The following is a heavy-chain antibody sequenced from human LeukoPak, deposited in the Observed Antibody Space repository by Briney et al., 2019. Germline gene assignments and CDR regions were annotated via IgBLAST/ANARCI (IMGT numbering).Heavy chain of an antibody. Sequence: GGSLRLSCAASGFTFSSYGMNWVRQAPGKGLEWVSYISSSSSTIYYADSVKGRFTISRDNAKNSLYLQMNSLSAEDTAVYYCARASRSSGWYRPNYFDYWGQGTLVTVSS. D-gene: IGHD6-19*01. CDR3: ARASRSSGWYRPNYFDY. CDR2: ISSSSSTI. J-gene: IGHJ4*02. V-gene: IGHV3-48*01. CDR1: GFTFSSYG.